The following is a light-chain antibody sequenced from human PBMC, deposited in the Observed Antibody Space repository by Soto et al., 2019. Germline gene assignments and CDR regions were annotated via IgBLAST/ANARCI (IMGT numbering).Light chain of an antibody. Sequence: QSVLTQPPSASGTPGQRVTISCSGSSSNIGNSYVYWYQQLPGTAPKLLVYMNDQRPSGVPDRVSGSKSATSASLAISGLRSEDEADYYCAAWDDSLSGPVFGGGTQLTVL. V-gene: IGLV1-47*01. J-gene: IGLJ2*01. CDR2: MND. CDR3: AAWDDSLSGPV. CDR1: SSNIGNSY.